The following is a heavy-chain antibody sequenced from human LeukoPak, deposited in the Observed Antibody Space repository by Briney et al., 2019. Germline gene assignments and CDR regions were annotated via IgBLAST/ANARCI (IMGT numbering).Heavy chain of an antibody. D-gene: IGHD3-3*01. CDR1: GYTLTELS. CDR2: INPNSGGT. J-gene: IGHJ5*02. Sequence: ASVKVSCKVSGYTLTELSMHWVRQAPGQGLEWMGRINPNSGGTNYAQKFQGRVTMTRDTSISTAYMELSRLRSDDTAVYYCARAGYKITIFGVVINRGYNWFDPWGQGTLVTVSS. V-gene: IGHV1-2*06. CDR3: ARAGYKITIFGVVINRGYNWFDP.